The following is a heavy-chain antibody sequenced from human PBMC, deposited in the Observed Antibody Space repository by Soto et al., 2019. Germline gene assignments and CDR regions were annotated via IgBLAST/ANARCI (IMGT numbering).Heavy chain of an antibody. D-gene: IGHD3-10*01. J-gene: IGHJ6*02. CDR2: IRGFSPYT. V-gene: IGHV3-21*01. CDR1: GFTFRTYT. Sequence: VGSLRLSCISSGFTFRTYTMNWVRQAPGKGLEWVSGIRGFSPYTFYAESVKGRFTISRDNAKSSLDLQMDSLRAEDTAVYYCARDRGYDAHDYYYNAMDVWGQGTTVTVSS. CDR3: ARDRGYDAHDYYYNAMDV.